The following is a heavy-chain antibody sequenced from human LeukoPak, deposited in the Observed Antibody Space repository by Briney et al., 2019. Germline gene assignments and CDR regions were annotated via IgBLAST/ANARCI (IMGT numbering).Heavy chain of an antibody. CDR2: INHSGST. Sequence: SETLSLTCAVYGGSFSGYYWSWIRQPPGKGLEWIGEINHSGSTNYNPSLKSRVTISVDTSKNQFSLKLSSVTAADTAVYYCAREVAGVEAYGMDVWGQGTTVTVSS. CDR3: AREVAGVEAYGMDV. J-gene: IGHJ6*02. D-gene: IGHD6-19*01. CDR1: GGSFSGYY. V-gene: IGHV4-34*01.